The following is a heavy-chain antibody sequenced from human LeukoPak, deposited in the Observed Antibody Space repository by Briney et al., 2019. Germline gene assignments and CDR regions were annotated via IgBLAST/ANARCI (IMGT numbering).Heavy chain of an antibody. Sequence: SETLSLTCAVYGGSFSGYYWSWIRQPPGKGLEWIGEINHSGSTNYNPSLKSRVTISVDTSKSQFSLKLSSVTAADTAVYYCARDPVAGTRVGYWGQGTLVTVSS. V-gene: IGHV4-34*01. CDR2: INHSGST. J-gene: IGHJ4*02. CDR1: GGSFSGYY. D-gene: IGHD6-19*01. CDR3: ARDPVAGTRVGY.